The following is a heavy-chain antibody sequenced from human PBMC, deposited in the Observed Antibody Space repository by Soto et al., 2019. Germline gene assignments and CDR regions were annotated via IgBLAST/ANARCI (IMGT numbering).Heavy chain of an antibody. D-gene: IGHD5-18*01. Sequence: GGSISGDYWSWIRQPPGKGLEWIGYIYYSGSTNYNPSLKSRVTISIDTSKNQFSLFLQMTSLRADDTAVYYCAKGGYTFAYEWGQGALVTVSS. J-gene: IGHJ4*02. CDR1: GGSISGDY. CDR3: AKGGYTFAYE. V-gene: IGHV4-59*08. CDR2: IYYSGST.